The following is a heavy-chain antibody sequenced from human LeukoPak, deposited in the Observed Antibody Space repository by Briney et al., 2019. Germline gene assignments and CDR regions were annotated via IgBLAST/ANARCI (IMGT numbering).Heavy chain of an antibody. CDR1: GYTFTSYE. CDR3: ARVAYSSGWSLDY. V-gene: IGHV1-8*01. Sequence: ASVKVSCKASGYTFTSYEINWVRQATGQGLEWMGWMNPNSGNTGYAQKFQGRVTMTRNTSISTAYMELSSLRSEDTAVYYCARVAYSSGWSLDYWGQGTLVTVSS. D-gene: IGHD6-19*01. J-gene: IGHJ4*02. CDR2: MNPNSGNT.